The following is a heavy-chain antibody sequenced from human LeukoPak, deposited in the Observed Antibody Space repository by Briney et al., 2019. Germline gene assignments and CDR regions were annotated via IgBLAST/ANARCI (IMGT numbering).Heavy chain of an antibody. J-gene: IGHJ4*02. CDR3: ARDKRKGIVGSTKSYFDY. Sequence: GGSLRLSCAASGFTFSDYAMHWVRQAPGKELEYVSAISSNGGSIHYANSVKGRFTISRDNSKNTLYLQMDSLRAEDMAVYYCARDKRKGIVGSTKSYFDYWGQGTLVTVSS. CDR1: GFTFSDYA. V-gene: IGHV3-64*01. CDR2: ISSNGGSI. D-gene: IGHD1-26*01.